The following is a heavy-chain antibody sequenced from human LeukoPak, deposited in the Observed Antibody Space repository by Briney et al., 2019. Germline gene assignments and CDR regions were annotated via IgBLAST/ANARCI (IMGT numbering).Heavy chain of an antibody. D-gene: IGHD1-1*01. CDR1: GFSFSGYS. J-gene: IGHJ4*02. CDR2: ISRGSHTI. Sequence: GGSLRLSWAASGFSFSGYSMNWVRQPPGQGLEWVSYISRGSHTIYYADSVRGRFTISRDDAKNSLYLQMNSLRAEDTGIYYCSRETTSGYWGQGTLVTVSS. CDR3: SRETTSGY. V-gene: IGHV3-48*04.